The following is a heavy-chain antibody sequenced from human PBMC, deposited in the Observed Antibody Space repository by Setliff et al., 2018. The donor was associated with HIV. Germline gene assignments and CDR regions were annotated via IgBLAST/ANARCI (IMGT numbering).Heavy chain of an antibody. CDR2: VYHSGST. CDR3: ARLRSELGVFDY. Sequence: SETLSLTCTVSGGTISSDYWSWIRQPPGKGLEWIGYVYHSGSTNYNPSLKSRVTISVDTSKNQFSMKLRSVTAADTAVYYCARLRSELGVFDYWVQGTLVTVSS. CDR1: GGTISSDY. J-gene: IGHJ4*02. D-gene: IGHD1-26*01. V-gene: IGHV4-59*08.